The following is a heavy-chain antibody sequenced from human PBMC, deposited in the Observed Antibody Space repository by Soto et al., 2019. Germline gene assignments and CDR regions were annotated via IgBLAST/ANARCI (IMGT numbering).Heavy chain of an antibody. CDR1: GGSISTYY. J-gene: IGHJ4*02. V-gene: IGHV4-59*01. D-gene: IGHD6-13*01. CDR3: ARMWDSSSWELDS. Sequence: LALTCTVSGGSISTYYWSWVRQPPGKGLEWIGHIYYRGSTNYNPSLKSRVTISVDTSRNQFSLRLSSVTAADTAVYYCARMWDSSSWELDSWGQGTLVTVSS. CDR2: IYYRGST.